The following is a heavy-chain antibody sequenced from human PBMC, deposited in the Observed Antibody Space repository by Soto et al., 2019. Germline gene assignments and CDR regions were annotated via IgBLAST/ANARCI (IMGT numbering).Heavy chain of an antibody. CDR1: GFTFSTYW. CDR3: ARDGRRDGYNGVFDY. D-gene: IGHD2-8*01. CDR2: IKYDGSEK. V-gene: IGHV3-7*01. J-gene: IGHJ4*02. Sequence: GGSLRLSCAASGFTFSTYWMTWVRQAPGTGLEWVANIKYDGSEKNFVDSVKGRFTISRDNAKDSMYLQMSSLSAEDTAVYYCARDGRRDGYNGVFDYWGQGT.